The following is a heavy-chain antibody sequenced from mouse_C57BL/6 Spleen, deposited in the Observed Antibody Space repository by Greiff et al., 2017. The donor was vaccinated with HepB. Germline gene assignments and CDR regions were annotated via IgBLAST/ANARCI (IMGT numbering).Heavy chain of an antibody. V-gene: IGHV1-64*01. D-gene: IGHD1-1*01. Sequence: QVQLQQPGAELVKPGASVKLSCKASGYTFTSYWMHWVKQRPGQGLEWIGMIHPNSGSTNYNEKFKSKATLTVDKSSSTAYMQLSRLTSEDSAVYYSARFTTVVVDDWGQGTTLTVSS. CDR2: IHPNSGST. CDR1: GYTFTSYW. CDR3: ARFTTVVVDD. J-gene: IGHJ2*01.